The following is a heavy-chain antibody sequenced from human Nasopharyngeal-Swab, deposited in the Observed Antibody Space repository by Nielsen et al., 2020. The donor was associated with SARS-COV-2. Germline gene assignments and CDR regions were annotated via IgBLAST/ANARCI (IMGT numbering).Heavy chain of an antibody. CDR1: GFTFSSYS. D-gene: IGHD1-26*01. CDR2: ISSSSSYI. Sequence: GGSLKIYCAASGFTFSSYSMNWVRQAPGKGLEWVSSISSSSSYIYYADSVKGRFTISRDNAKNSLYLQMNSLRAEDTAVYYCAADSGSYFGYYYYGMDVWGQGTTVTVSS. J-gene: IGHJ6*02. CDR3: AADSGSYFGYYYYGMDV. V-gene: IGHV3-21*01.